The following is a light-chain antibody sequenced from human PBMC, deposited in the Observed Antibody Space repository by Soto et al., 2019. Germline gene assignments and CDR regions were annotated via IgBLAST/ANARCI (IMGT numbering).Light chain of an antibody. CDR3: ATWDDRLQGLV. CDR1: SSNIGSDT. V-gene: IGLV1-44*01. Sequence: QSVVTQPPSASGTPGQRVTISFSGSSSNIGSDTVNWYQQVPGTAHKLLIYGNNQRPSGVPDRFSGSKSGTSASLAIRGLQSEDEADYFCATWDDRLQGLVFGGGTKLTVL. J-gene: IGLJ2*01. CDR2: GNN.